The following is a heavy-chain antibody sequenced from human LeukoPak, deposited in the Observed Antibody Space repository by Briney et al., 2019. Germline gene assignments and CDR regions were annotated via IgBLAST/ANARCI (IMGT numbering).Heavy chain of an antibody. CDR1: GFTFSSYS. CDR3: ARDGGPDIVVVPAAIRDYYYYYYMDV. J-gene: IGHJ6*03. Sequence: NAGGSLRLSRAASGFTFSSYSMNWVRQAPGKGLEWVSSISSSSSYIYYADSVKGRFTISRDNAKNSLNLQMNSLRAEDTAVYYCARDGGPDIVVVPAAIRDYYYYYYMDVWGKGTTVTVSS. D-gene: IGHD2-2*02. V-gene: IGHV3-21*01. CDR2: ISSSSSYI.